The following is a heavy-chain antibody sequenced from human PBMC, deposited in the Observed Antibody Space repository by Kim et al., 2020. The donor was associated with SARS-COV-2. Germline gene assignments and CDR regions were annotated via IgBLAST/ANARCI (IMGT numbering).Heavy chain of an antibody. D-gene: IGHD1-26*01. CDR3: AKQMWEYMDV. CDR1: GFTFEYFS. CDR2: VTWNGVTT. J-gene: IGHJ6*03. Sequence: GGSLRLSCAASGFTFEYFSMHWVRQAPGKGLEWVSLVTWNGVTTYYADSVKGRFTVSRDNGKDSRYLQMNSLRPEDTALYYCAKQMWEYMDVWGKGTAVTVSS. V-gene: IGHV3-43*01.